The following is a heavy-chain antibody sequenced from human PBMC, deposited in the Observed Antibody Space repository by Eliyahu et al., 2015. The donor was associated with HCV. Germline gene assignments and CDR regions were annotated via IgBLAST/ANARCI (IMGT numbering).Heavy chain of an antibody. CDR3: ARVMTTGYYYYGMDV. J-gene: IGHJ6*04. D-gene: IGHD3-16*01. CDR1: GFTFRNHG. V-gene: IGHV3-33*01. CDR2: IWYDGTNK. Sequence: QVQLVXSGGGVVHRGTSLRLSCVATGFTFRNHGMHWVRQAPGKGLGWLAVIWYDGTNKYYADSVEGRFTISRDNSKNTVYLQMNSLTVEDTAVYFCARVMTTGYYYYGMDVWGEGTTVTVSS.